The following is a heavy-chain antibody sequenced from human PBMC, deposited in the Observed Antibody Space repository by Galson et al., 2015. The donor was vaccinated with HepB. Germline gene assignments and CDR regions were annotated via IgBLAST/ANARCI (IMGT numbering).Heavy chain of an antibody. V-gene: IGHV3-30*07. CDR1: GFTFTGYA. CDR3: ARDPDPLSGVFYDY. J-gene: IGHJ4*02. CDR2: ISYNDGRQQ. D-gene: IGHD3-3*01. Sequence: SLRLSCAASGFTFTGYAFHWVRQAPGKGLEWVGVISYNDGRQQYYTDSVNGRFTISRDNAKNSLYLQMNSLRAEDTAVYYCARDPDPLSGVFYDYWGQGTLVTVSS.